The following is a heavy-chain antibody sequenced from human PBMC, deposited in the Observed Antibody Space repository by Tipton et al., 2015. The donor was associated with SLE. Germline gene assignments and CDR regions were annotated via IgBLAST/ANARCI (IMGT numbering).Heavy chain of an antibody. CDR3: ARDFLEYYYDSREFSYMDV. CDR1: GGSISSGGYY. CDR2: IYYSGST. J-gene: IGHJ6*03. V-gene: IGHV4-31*03. Sequence: TLSLTCTVSGGSISSGGYYWSWIRQHPGKGLEWIGYIYYSGSTYYNPSLKSRVTISVDTSKNQFSLKLSSVTAADTAVYYCARDFLEYYYDSREFSYMDVWGKGTTVTVSS. D-gene: IGHD3-22*01.